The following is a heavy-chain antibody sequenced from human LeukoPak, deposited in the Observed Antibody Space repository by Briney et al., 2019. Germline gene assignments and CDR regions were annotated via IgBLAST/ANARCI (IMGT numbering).Heavy chain of an antibody. CDR2: IKQDGSEK. D-gene: IGHD5-12*01. Sequence: GGSLRLSCAASGFTFSTYWMSWVRQAPGKGLEWVANIKQDGSEKYYVDSVKGRFTISRDNAKNSLYLQMNTLRPEDTAVYYCTRGYVGIDYWGQGTLVTVSS. J-gene: IGHJ4*02. CDR3: TRGYVGIDY. CDR1: GFTFSTYW. V-gene: IGHV3-7*04.